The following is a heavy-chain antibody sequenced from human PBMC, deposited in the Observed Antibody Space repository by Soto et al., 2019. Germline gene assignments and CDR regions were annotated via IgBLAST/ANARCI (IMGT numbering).Heavy chain of an antibody. CDR2: IIPMFGTA. CDR3: ARDRNPGCSGGSCYVYGMDV. V-gene: IGHV1-69*01. Sequence: QVQLVQSGAEVKKPGSSVKVSCKASGGTFSSYAISWVRQAPGQGLEWMGGIIPMFGTANYAQKFQGRVTITADDSTSTAYMDISSLGSEDTAMYYCARDRNPGCSGGSCYVYGMDVWGQGTMVTVSS. CDR1: GGTFSSYA. J-gene: IGHJ6*02. D-gene: IGHD2-15*01.